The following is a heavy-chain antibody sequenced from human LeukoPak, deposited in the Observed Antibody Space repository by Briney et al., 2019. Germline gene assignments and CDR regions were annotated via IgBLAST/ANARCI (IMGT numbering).Heavy chain of an antibody. CDR3: TSASYDILPGARATGGFYFDS. J-gene: IGHJ4*02. V-gene: IGHV3-73*01. CDR2: IRSKANSYAT. Sequence: GGSLRLSCAASGFTFSGSAMRWVRQASGKGLEWIGRIRSKANSYATVYTASVKGRFIISRDDSKNTAYLQMNSLKTGDTAVYYCTSASYDILPGARATGGFYFDSWAREPWSPSPQ. D-gene: IGHD3-9*01. CDR1: GFTFSGSA.